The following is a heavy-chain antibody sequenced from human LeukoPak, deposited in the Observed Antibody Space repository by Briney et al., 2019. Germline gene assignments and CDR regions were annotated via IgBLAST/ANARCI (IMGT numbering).Heavy chain of an antibody. CDR2: IYYSGST. V-gene: IGHV4-59*12. D-gene: IGHD3-10*01. CDR1: GGSISSYY. J-gene: IGHJ6*03. Sequence: SETLSLTCTVSGGSISSYYWSWIRQPPGKGLEWIGYIYYSGSTNYNPSLKSRVTISVDKSKNQFSLKLSSVTAADTAVYYCARVMSSGSYNNYYMDVWGKGTTVTISS. CDR3: ARVMSSGSYNNYYMDV.